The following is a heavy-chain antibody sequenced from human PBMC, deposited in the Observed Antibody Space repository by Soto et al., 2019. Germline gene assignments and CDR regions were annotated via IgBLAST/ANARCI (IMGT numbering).Heavy chain of an antibody. CDR3: AKDSGPLGSGDYFDY. J-gene: IGHJ4*02. CDR2: ISGSGGST. V-gene: IGHV3-23*01. CDR1: GFTFSSYA. Sequence: PGGSLRLSCAASGFTFSSYAMSWVRQAPGKGLEWVSAISGSGGSTYYADSVKGRFTISRDNSKNTLYLQMNSLRAGDTAVYYCAKDSGPLGSGDYFDYWGQGTLVTVSS. D-gene: IGHD3-10*01.